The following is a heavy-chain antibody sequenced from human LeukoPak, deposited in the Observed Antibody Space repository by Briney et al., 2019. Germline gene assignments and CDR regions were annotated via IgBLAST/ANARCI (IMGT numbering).Heavy chain of an antibody. CDR2: ISSSSSYI. V-gene: IGHV3-21*01. CDR1: GFTLSSYS. D-gene: IGHD4-17*01. Sequence: GGSLRLSCAASGFTLSSYSMNWVRQAPGKGLEWVSSISSSSSYIYYADSVKGRFTISRDNAKNSLYLQMNSLRAEDTAVYYCARARALYYGDYPLESVDYWGQGTLVTVSS. J-gene: IGHJ4*02. CDR3: ARARALYYGDYPLESVDY.